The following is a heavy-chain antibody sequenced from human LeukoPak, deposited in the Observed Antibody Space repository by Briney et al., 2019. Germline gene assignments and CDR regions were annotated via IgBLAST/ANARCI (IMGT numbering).Heavy chain of an antibody. J-gene: IGHJ4*02. CDR3: ARDLYSVVPAAIHLNFDY. D-gene: IGHD2-2*01. Sequence: ASVKVSCTASGYTFTGYYMHWMRQAPGRGHDWVGCIYPNSGGTNYAQKFQGRVTMTRDTSISTAYMELSRLRSDDTAVYSCARDLYSVVPAAIHLNFDYWGQGTLVTVSS. CDR1: GYTFTGYY. V-gene: IGHV1-2*02. CDR2: IYPNSGGT.